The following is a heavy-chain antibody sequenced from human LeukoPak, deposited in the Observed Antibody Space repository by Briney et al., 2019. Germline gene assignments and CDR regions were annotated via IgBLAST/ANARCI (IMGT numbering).Heavy chain of an antibody. CDR3: AREVGYDSSGYYSRAFDY. CDR1: GFTVSSNY. J-gene: IGHJ4*02. V-gene: IGHV3-53*01. CDR2: IFSGGST. D-gene: IGHD3-22*01. Sequence: PGGSLKLSCAASGFTVSSNYMSWVRQAPGKGLEWVPVIFSGGSTYSADSVKGRFTISRDNSKNTLYLQMNSLRAEDTAVYYCAREVGYDSSGYYSRAFDYWGQGTLVTVSS.